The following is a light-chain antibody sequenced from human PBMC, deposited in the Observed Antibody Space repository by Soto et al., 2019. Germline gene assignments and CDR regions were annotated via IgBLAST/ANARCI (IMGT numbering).Light chain of an antibody. CDR3: QHYNIYSEA. J-gene: IGKJ1*01. Sequence: DIRVYQSPSTLSGFVIDRVAITGLASQTISSWLAWYQQKPGKAPKLLIYKASTLKSGVPSRFSGSGSGTEFTLTISILQPDDFATYYCQHYNIYSEAFGQGTIV. CDR1: QTISSW. CDR2: KAS. V-gene: IGKV1-5*03.